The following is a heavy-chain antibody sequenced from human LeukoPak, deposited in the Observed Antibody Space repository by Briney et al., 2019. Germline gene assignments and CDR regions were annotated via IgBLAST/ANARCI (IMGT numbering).Heavy chain of an antibody. CDR1: GFTFSSYA. Sequence: GGSLRLSCAASGFTFSSYAMSWVRQAPGKGLEWVSTISGGGGSTYYADSVKGRFTVSRDNSKNTLYLQMNSLRAEDTAVYHCAKDTDRGGGFCDYWGQGTLVTVSS. CDR3: AKDTDRGGGFCDY. CDR2: ISGGGGST. D-gene: IGHD1-26*01. V-gene: IGHV3-23*01. J-gene: IGHJ4*02.